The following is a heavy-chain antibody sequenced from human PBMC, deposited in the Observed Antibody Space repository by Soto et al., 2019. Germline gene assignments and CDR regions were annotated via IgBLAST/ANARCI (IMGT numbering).Heavy chain of an antibody. Sequence: PGGSLRLSCAASGFTFSSYWMSWVRQAPGKGLEWVANIKQDGSEKYYVDSVKGRFTISRDNAKNSLYLQMNSLRAEDTAVYYCASIRQRGYSYGLMKDFDYWGQGTLVTVSS. CDR3: ASIRQRGYSYGLMKDFDY. CDR2: IKQDGSEK. J-gene: IGHJ4*02. CDR1: GFTFSSYW. V-gene: IGHV3-7*05. D-gene: IGHD5-18*01.